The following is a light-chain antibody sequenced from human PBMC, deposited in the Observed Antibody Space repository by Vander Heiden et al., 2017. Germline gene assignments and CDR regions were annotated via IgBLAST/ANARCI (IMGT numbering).Light chain of an antibody. CDR3: ETWDSSLSAVV. Sequence: QSVLTQPPSVSAAPGQKVTISCSGSSSNIGNNYVSWYQQLPGTAPKLLIYDNNKRPSGIPDRFSGSKSGTSATLAITGLRTGDEADYYCETWDSSLSAVVFGGGTKLTVL. CDR2: DNN. J-gene: IGLJ2*01. V-gene: IGLV1-51*01. CDR1: SSNIGNNY.